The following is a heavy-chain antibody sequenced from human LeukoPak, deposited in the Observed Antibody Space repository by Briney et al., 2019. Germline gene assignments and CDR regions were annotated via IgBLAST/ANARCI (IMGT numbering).Heavy chain of an antibody. CDR1: GLTFSSYW. V-gene: IGHV3-23*01. Sequence: GGSLRLSCAASGLTFSSYWMNWVRQAPGKGLEWVSAISGSGGSTYYADSVKGRFTISRDNSKNTLYLKMNSLRAEDAGVYYCATGEMATKVYWGQGTMVTVSS. CDR3: ATGEMATKVY. J-gene: IGHJ4*02. CDR2: ISGSGGST. D-gene: IGHD5-24*01.